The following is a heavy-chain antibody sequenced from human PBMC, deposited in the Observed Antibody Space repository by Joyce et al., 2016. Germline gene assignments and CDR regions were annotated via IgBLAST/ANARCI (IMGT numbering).Heavy chain of an antibody. CDR3: AKADYGDKIDAFDI. D-gene: IGHD4-17*01. V-gene: IGHV3-48*01. Sequence: EVQLVESGGGLVQPGGSLRLSCSASGFTFSSYSMYWFRQAPGKELEWVAYISSSSSTIYYSDSVKGRFTISRDNAKTSLYLQMNSLRAEHTAVYYCAKADYGDKIDAFDIWGQGTMVTVSS. CDR2: ISSSSSTI. J-gene: IGHJ3*02. CDR1: GFTFSSYS.